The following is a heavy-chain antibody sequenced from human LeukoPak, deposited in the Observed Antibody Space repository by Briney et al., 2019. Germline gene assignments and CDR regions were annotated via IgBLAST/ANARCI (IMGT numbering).Heavy chain of an antibody. D-gene: IGHD3-10*01. CDR3: ARDSTYYYDSGSSGPHYFDN. Sequence: PGGTLRLSCEASGFTFSNYAMHWVRQAPGKGLEWVSIISSGGVYEYYADSVKGRFTISRDNSKNTLYLRLNSLGPEDTAVYYCARDSTYYYDSGSSGPHYFDNWGQGTLVTVSS. J-gene: IGHJ4*02. CDR2: ISSGGVYE. CDR1: GFTFSNYA. V-gene: IGHV3-30*01.